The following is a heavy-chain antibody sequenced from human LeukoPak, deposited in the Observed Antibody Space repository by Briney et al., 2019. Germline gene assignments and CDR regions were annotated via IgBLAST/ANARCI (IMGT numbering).Heavy chain of an antibody. D-gene: IGHD2-15*01. J-gene: IGHJ3*02. V-gene: IGHV1-69*06. Sequence: RASVKVSCKAFGYTFSSYAIRWVRQAPGQGLEWMGIIIPIFGTANYAQKFQGRVTITADKSTSTAYMELSSLRSEDTAVYYCARASIVVVVAAKVAAFDIWGQGTMVTVSS. CDR2: IIPIFGTA. CDR3: ARASIVVVVAAKVAAFDI. CDR1: GYTFSSYA.